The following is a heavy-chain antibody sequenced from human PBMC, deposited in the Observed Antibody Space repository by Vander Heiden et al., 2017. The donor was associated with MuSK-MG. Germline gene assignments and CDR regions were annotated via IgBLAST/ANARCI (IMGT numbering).Heavy chain of an antibody. V-gene: IGHV4-34*01. J-gene: IGHJ6*03. Sequence: QVQLQQWGAGLLKPSETLSLTCAVYGGPFSAYYWSWIRQSPGKGLEWIGEINYSGTTNYNPSLKSRVTISVDTSKNQFSLKLSSVTAADAAVYYCTSSQAPDFWSDYYYYYMDVWGKGTTVTVSS. CDR3: TSSQAPDFWSDYYYYYMDV. D-gene: IGHD3-3*01. CDR1: GGPFSAYY. CDR2: INYSGTT.